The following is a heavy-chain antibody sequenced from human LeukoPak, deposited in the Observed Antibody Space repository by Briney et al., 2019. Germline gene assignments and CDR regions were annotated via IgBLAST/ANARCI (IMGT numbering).Heavy chain of an antibody. J-gene: IGHJ4*02. Sequence: PSDTLSLTCTVSGASITSYYWTWIRQPAGKGREWIGRTYSSGSTNYNPSLKSRVTMSIGTSKNQVSLRLNSVTAADTAVYYCARGSSGYYYGWGQGTLVTVSS. CDR3: ARGSSGYYYG. D-gene: IGHD3-22*01. V-gene: IGHV4-4*07. CDR1: GASITSYY. CDR2: TYSSGST.